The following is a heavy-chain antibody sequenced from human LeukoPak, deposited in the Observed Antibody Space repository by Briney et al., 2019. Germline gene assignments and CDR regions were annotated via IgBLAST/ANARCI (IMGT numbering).Heavy chain of an antibody. D-gene: IGHD6-13*01. V-gene: IGHV3-48*01. CDR2: ISSSSSTI. Sequence: PGGSLRLSCAASGFTFSSYGMHWVRQAPGKGLEWVSYISSSSSTIYYADSVKGRFTISRDNAKNSLYLQMNSLRAEDTAVYYCARDLGQQLVVGVDAFDIWGQGTMVTVSS. J-gene: IGHJ3*02. CDR3: ARDLGQQLVVGVDAFDI. CDR1: GFTFSSYG.